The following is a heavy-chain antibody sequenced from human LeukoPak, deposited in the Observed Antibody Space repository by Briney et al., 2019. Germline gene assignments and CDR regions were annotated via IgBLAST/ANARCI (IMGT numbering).Heavy chain of an antibody. D-gene: IGHD3-3*01. J-gene: IGHJ4*02. CDR3: AKDRNPAYYDFWSGYPEFDY. CDR1: GFTFSSYA. Sequence: GGSLRLSCAASGFTFSSYAMSWVRQAPGKGLEWVSAISGSGGSTYYADSVKGRFTISRDNSKNTLYLQMNSLRAEDMAVYYCAKDRNPAYYDFWSGYPEFDYWGQGTLVTVSS. CDR2: ISGSGGST. V-gene: IGHV3-23*01.